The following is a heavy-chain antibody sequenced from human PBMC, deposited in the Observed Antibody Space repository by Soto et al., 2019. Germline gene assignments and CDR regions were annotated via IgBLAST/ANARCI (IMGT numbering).Heavy chain of an antibody. CDR2: IYYSGST. D-gene: IGHD1-26*01. CDR1: GGSISSYY. V-gene: IGHV4-59*01. J-gene: IGHJ4*02. Sequence: SETLSLTCTVSGGSISSYYWSWIRQPPGKGLEWIGYIYYSGSTNYNPPLKSRVTISVDTSKNQFSLKLSSVTAADTAVYYCARQSLSGRYGKFDNWGQGTRVTVSS. CDR3: ARQSLSGRYGKFDN.